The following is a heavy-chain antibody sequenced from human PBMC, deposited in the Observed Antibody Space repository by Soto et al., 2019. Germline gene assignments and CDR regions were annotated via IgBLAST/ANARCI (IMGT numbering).Heavy chain of an antibody. CDR1: GGSISSSSYY. Sequence: SETLSLTCTVSGGSISSSSYYWGWIRQPPGKGLEWIGSIYYSGSTYYNPSLKRRVTISVDTSKNQFSLKLSSVTAADTAVYYCARASFDDSSGYYYGYWGQGTLVTVSS. J-gene: IGHJ4*02. V-gene: IGHV4-39*07. D-gene: IGHD3-22*01. CDR2: IYYSGST. CDR3: ARASFDDSSGYYYGY.